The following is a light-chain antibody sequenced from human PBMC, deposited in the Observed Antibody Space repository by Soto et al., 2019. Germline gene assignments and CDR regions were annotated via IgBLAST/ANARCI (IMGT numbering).Light chain of an antibody. CDR2: HAS. V-gene: IGKV3D-15*01. J-gene: IGKJ1*01. Sequence: EIVMTQSPATLSVSPGETVTLSCRASQSVNSNLAWYQQKPGQAPRLLIYHASTRATGIPARFSGSGSGTEFTLTISSLQSEDFATYYCQQYNSYSPRTFGQGTKVDIK. CDR3: QQYNSYSPRT. CDR1: QSVNSN.